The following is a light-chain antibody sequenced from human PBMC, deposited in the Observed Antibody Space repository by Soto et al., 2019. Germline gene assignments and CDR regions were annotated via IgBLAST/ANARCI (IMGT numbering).Light chain of an antibody. J-gene: IGKJ1*01. CDR2: AIS. V-gene: IGKV3-15*01. CDR3: QQYNDWRT. Sequence: EIVMTQSPATVPVSPGERVTLSCRASQSVSIDLAWYQQKPGQAPRLLIHAISTRATGIPARFSGSGSGTEFTLTISSLQSEDFALYYCQQYNDWRTFGQGTKVDIK. CDR1: QSVSID.